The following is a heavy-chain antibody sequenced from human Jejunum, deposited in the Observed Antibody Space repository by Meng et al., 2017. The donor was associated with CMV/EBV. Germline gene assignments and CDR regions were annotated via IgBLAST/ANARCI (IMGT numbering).Heavy chain of an antibody. D-gene: IGHD1-7*01. Sequence: GSVGVLFEPVRVLSLVCAPSGFTFSISWMHCLRQVHGKGLVWVSRTNNDGSGTTYADSVQGRFTISRDNAKNTLYLQMNSLRVEDTAVYYCARDADGPGTTSDYWGQGTLVTVSS. CDR1: GFTFSISW. CDR3: ARDADGPGTTSDY. CDR2: TNNDGSGT. J-gene: IGHJ4*02. V-gene: IGHV3-74*01.